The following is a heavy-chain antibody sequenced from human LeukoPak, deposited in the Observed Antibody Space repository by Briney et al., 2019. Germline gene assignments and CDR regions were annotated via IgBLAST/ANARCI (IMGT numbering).Heavy chain of an antibody. J-gene: IGHJ6*02. Sequence: GGSLRLSCAASGFTFSSYAMSWVRQAPGKGLEWVSGISGSGGNTDYADSVKGRFTISRDNSKNTLYLQMNSLRAEDTAVYYCSKDRSSGWSYYYYGMDVWGQGTTVTVSS. CDR2: ISGSGGNT. D-gene: IGHD6-19*01. CDR1: GFTFSSYA. CDR3: SKDRSSGWSYYYYGMDV. V-gene: IGHV3-23*01.